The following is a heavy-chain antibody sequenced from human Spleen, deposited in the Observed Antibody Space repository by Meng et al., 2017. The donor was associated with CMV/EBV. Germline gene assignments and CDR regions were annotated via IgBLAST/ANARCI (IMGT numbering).Heavy chain of an antibody. CDR1: GFTFSSYA. V-gene: IGHV3-23*01. CDR2: ISGSGGST. Sequence: GGSLRLSCAASGFTFSSYAMSWVRQAPGKGLEWVSAISGSGGSTYYADSVKGRFTISRDNSKNTLFLQMNSLTAEDTAVYYCAKARTRGSGYYYYHGLDVWGQGTAVTVSS. J-gene: IGHJ6*02. D-gene: IGHD3-16*01. CDR3: AKARTRGSGYYYYHGLDV.